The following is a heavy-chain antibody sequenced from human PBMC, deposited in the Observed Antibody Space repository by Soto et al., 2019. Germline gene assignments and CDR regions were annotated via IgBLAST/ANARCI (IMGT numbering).Heavy chain of an antibody. J-gene: IGHJ6*02. Sequence: GESLKISCKGSGYSFTSYWISWVRQMPGKGLEWMGRIDPSDSYTNYSPSFQGHVTISADKSISTAYLQWSSLKASDTAMYYCARYYYDSSGYYLLGDYYYGMDVWGQGTTVTVS. CDR1: GYSFTSYW. D-gene: IGHD3-22*01. V-gene: IGHV5-10-1*01. CDR3: ARYYYDSSGYYLLGDYYYGMDV. CDR2: IDPSDSYT.